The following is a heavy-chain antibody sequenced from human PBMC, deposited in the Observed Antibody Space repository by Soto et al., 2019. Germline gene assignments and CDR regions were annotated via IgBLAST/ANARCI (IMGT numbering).Heavy chain of an antibody. V-gene: IGHV1-18*01. Sequence: QVRLVQSGAEGKKAGASVKVSCKASGYTFTTYGISWVRRAPGQGLEWMGRSSAKKNDRNTSNAQNLQSRITTTTDTATSIAYMELRSLSVDDTAVYLCARDGEKDLGLGLFCQYTMDVWGQETTVTLSS. CDR1: GYTFTTYG. J-gene: IGHJ6*02. CDR3: ARDGEKDLGLGLFCQYTMDV. CDR2: SSAKKNDRNT. D-gene: IGHD2-8*02.